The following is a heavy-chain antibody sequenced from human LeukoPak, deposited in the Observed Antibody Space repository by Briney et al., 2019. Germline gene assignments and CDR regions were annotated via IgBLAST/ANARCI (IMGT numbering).Heavy chain of an antibody. D-gene: IGHD3-22*01. CDR1: GGSISSSSYY. J-gene: IGHJ4*02. CDR3: ASYSSGYYRVDY. CDR2: IYYSGSA. Sequence: SETLSLTCTVSGGSISSSSYYWGWIRQPLGKGLEWIGSIYYSGSAYYNPSLKSRVTISVDTSKNQFSLKLSSVTAADTAVYYCASYSSGYYRVDYWGQGTLVTVSS. V-gene: IGHV4-39*01.